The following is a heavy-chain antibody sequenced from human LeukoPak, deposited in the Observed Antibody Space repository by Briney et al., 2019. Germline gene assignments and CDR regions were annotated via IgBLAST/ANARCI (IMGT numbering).Heavy chain of an antibody. Sequence: ASVKVSCKVTGHTLTELSMHLVRQAPGEGLEWMGGFDPEDGETIYAQKFQGRVTMTEDTSTDTAYMELSSLRSEDTAVYYCATDRGYYDSSGYCHWGQGTLVTVSS. CDR3: ATDRGYYDSSGYCH. CDR1: GHTLTELS. J-gene: IGHJ4*02. D-gene: IGHD3-22*01. CDR2: FDPEDGET. V-gene: IGHV1-24*01.